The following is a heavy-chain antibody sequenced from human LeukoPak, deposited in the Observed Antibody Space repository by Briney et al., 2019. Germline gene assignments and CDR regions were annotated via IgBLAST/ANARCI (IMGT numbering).Heavy chain of an antibody. CDR3: TSPYPKLVGATPDY. J-gene: IGHJ4*02. D-gene: IGHD1-26*01. CDR1: GFTFGDYA. Sequence: GRSLRLSCTASGFTFGDYAMSWFRQAPGKGLEWVGFIRSKAYGGTTEYAASVKGRFTISRDDSKSIAYLQMNSLKTEDTAVYYCTSPYPKLVGATPDYWGQGTLVTVSS. V-gene: IGHV3-49*03. CDR2: IRSKAYGGTT.